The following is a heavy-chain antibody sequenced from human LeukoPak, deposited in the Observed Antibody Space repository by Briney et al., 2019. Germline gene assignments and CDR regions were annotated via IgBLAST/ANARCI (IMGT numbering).Heavy chain of an antibody. D-gene: IGHD2-2*01. V-gene: IGHV1-8*03. CDR2: MNPNSGNT. Sequence: ASVKVSCKASGCTFTSYDINWVRQATGQGLEWMGWMNPNSGNTGYAQKFQGRVTITRNTSISTAYMELSSLRSEDTAVYYCARQEFSEGYQLLGYWGQGTLVTVSS. CDR3: ARQEFSEGYQLLGY. CDR1: GCTFTSYD. J-gene: IGHJ4*02.